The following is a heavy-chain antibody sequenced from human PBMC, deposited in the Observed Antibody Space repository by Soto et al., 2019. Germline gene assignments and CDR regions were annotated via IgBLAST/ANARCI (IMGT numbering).Heavy chain of an antibody. V-gene: IGHV3-30*18. CDR2: ISYDGSNK. D-gene: IGHD5-18*01. Sequence: GGSLRLSCAASGFTFSSYGMHWVRQAPGKGLEWVAVISYDGSNKYYADSVKGRFTISRDNSKNTLYLQMNSLRAEDTAVYYCAKEGVPATAMVSYFDYWGQGTLVTVSS. CDR1: GFTFSSYG. CDR3: AKEGVPATAMVSYFDY. J-gene: IGHJ4*02.